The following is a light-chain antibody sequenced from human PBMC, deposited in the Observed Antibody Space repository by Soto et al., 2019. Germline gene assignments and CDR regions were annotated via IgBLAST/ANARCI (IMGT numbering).Light chain of an antibody. J-gene: IGLJ2*01. CDR3: CSYAGSSTFVI. CDR2: EGS. V-gene: IGLV2-23*01. CDR1: SNDIGSYNL. Sequence: QSALTQPASVSGSPGQSITISCTGRSNDIGSYNLVSWYQQPPGKVPKLIIYEGSKRPSGVSNRFSGSKSGNTASLAISGLQAEDEADYYCCSYAGSSTFVIFGGGTKLTVL.